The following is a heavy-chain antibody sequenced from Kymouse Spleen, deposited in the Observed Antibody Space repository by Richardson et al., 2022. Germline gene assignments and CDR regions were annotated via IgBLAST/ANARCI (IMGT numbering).Heavy chain of an antibody. CDR3: AKESGVYWYFDL. CDR2: ISWNSGSI. J-gene: IGHJ2*01. V-gene: IGHV3-9*01. CDR1: GFTFDDYA. D-gene: IGHD7-27*02. Sequence: EVQLVESGGGLVQPGRSLRLSCAASGFTFDDYAMHWVRQAPGKGLEWVSGISWNSGSIGYADSVKGRFTISRDNAKNSLYLQMNSLRAEDTALYYCAKESGVYWYFDLWGRGTLVTVSS.